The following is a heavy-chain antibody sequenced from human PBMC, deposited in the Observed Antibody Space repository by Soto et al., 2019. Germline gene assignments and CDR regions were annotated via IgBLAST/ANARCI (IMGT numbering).Heavy chain of an antibody. CDR1: GFTFSSYG. V-gene: IGHV3-30*18. Sequence: QVQLVESGGGVVQPGRSLRLSCAASGFTFSSYGMHWVRQAQGKGLEWVAVISYDGSNKYYADSVKGRFTISRDNSKNTLSMQMNSPRAEDTAVYYCAKKKLEQYFDYWGQGTLVTVSS. CDR3: AKKKLEQYFDY. J-gene: IGHJ4*02. CDR2: ISYDGSNK. D-gene: IGHD1-1*01.